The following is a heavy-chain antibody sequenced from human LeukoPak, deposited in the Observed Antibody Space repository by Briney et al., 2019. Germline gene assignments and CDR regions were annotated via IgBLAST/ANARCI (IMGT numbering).Heavy chain of an antibody. Sequence: PSETLCLTCTVSGGSISSGGYYWSWIRQHPGKGLEWIGYIYYSGSTYYNPSLKSRVTISVDTSKNQFSLKLSSVTAADTAVYYCASATYYYDSRFDYWGQGTLVTVSS. CDR2: IYYSGST. D-gene: IGHD3-22*01. CDR3: ASATYYYDSRFDY. CDR1: GGSISSGGYY. V-gene: IGHV4-31*03. J-gene: IGHJ4*02.